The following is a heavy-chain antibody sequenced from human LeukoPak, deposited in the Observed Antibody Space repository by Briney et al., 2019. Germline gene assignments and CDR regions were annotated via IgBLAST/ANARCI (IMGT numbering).Heavy chain of an antibody. CDR1: GGSISSSSDY. J-gene: IGHJ4*02. V-gene: IGHV4-39*01. CDR2: VFYSGST. D-gene: IGHD3-10*01. CDR3: ARIAYYGSGSYYGYYFDY. Sequence: KPSETLSLTCTVSGGSISSSSDYWAWIRQPPGKGLEWVGTVFYSGSTYYNPSLKSRVTISVDTSKNQFSLKLSSVTAAGTAVYYCARIAYYGSGSYYGYYFDYWGQGTLVTVSS.